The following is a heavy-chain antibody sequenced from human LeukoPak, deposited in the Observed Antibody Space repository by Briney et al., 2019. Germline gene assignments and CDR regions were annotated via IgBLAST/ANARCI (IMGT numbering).Heavy chain of an antibody. Sequence: GGSLRLSCAASGFTVSSYYMTWVRQAPGKGLEWVAVISYDGSNKYYADSVKGRFTISRDNSKNTLYLQMNSLRAEDTAVYYCAREASSSFDYWGQGTLVTVSS. D-gene: IGHD6-13*01. J-gene: IGHJ4*02. CDR2: ISYDGSNK. V-gene: IGHV3-30-3*01. CDR3: AREASSSFDY. CDR1: GFTVSSYY.